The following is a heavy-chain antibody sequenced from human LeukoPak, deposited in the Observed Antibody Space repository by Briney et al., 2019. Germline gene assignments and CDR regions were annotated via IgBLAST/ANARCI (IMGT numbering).Heavy chain of an antibody. J-gene: IGHJ4*02. CDR3: ARGGSIAARPIDY. CDR2: ISSNGGNT. V-gene: IGHV3-64*01. Sequence: PGGSLRLSCAASGFTFSSYAMHWVRQAPGKGLEYVSAISSNGGNTYYANSVKGRFTISRDNSKNTPFLQMGSLRAEDMAVYYCARGGSIAARPIDYWGQGTLVTVSS. CDR1: GFTFSSYA. D-gene: IGHD6-6*01.